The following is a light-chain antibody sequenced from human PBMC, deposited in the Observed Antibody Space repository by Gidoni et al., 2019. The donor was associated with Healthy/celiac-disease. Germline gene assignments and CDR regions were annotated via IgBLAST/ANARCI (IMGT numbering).Light chain of an antibody. Sequence: IQLTQSPSSLSASVGDRVTITCRASQGISSYLAWYQQKPGKAPKLLIYAASTLQSGVPSRFSGSGSGTDFTLTISSLHPEDFATYYCQQLNSYPYTFXXXTKLEIK. CDR1: QGISSY. V-gene: IGKV1-9*01. CDR3: QQLNSYPYT. CDR2: AAS. J-gene: IGKJ2*01.